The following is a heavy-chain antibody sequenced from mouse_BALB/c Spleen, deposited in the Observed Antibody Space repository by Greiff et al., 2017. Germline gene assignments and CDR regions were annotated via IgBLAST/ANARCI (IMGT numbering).Heavy chain of an antibody. CDR3: ARGWLLRRYAMDY. V-gene: IGHV1-7*01. CDR1: GYTFTSYW. J-gene: IGHJ4*01. CDR2: INPSTGYT. Sequence: LVESGAELAKPGASVTMSCKASGYTFTSYWMHWVKQRPGQGLEWIGYINPSTGYTEYNQKFKDKATLTADKSSSTAYMQLSSLTSEDSAVYYCARGWLLRRYAMDYWGQGTSVTVSS. D-gene: IGHD2-3*01.